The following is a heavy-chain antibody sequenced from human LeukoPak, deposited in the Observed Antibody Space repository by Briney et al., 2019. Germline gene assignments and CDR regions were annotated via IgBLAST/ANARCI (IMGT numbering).Heavy chain of an antibody. CDR3: ARDGVPGGRDV. D-gene: IGHD3-16*01. J-gene: IGHJ6*02. V-gene: IGHV3-7*01. CDR1: GFTFSNYW. CDR2: IKQDGSEK. Sequence: GGSLRLSCAASGFTFSNYWLTWVRQAPGQGLEWVANIKQDGSEKHYVDSVKGRFTISRNNAKNSLYLQVNSLRVEDTAVYYCARDGVPGGRDVWGQGTTVTVS.